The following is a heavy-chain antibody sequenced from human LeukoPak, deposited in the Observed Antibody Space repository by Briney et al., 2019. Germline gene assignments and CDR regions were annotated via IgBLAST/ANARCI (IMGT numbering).Heavy chain of an antibody. CDR3: ATRTNYYDIDQAAAYLDY. V-gene: IGHV1-18*01. Sequence: GASVKVSCKASGYTFTSYGISWVRQAPGQGLEWMGWISAYNGNTNYAQKFQGRVTMTRDTSISTAYMELSRLRSEDTAVYYCATRTNYYDIDQAAAYLDYWGQGTLVTVSS. J-gene: IGHJ4*02. CDR1: GYTFTSYG. CDR2: ISAYNGNT. D-gene: IGHD3-9*01.